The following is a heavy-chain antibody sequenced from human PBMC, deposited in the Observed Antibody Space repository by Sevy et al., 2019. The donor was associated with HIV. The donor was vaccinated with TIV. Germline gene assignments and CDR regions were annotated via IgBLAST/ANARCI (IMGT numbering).Heavy chain of an antibody. V-gene: IGHV3-23*01. CDR1: GFTFSKYS. J-gene: IGHJ4*02. CDR2: LSFGCGEI. CDR3: AREGCTKPHDY. Sequence: GGSLRLSCAASGFTFSKYSMSWVRQPPGKGLEWVSTLSFGCGEINHADSVKGRFTFSRDNSKNSLNLQMNNLGAEDTAVYYCAREGCTKPHDYWGQGTLVTVSS. D-gene: IGHD2-8*01.